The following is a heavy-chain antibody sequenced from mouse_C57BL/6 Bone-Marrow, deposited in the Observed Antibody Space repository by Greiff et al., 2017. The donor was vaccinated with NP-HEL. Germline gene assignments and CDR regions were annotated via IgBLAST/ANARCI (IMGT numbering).Heavy chain of an antibody. V-gene: IGHV1-54*01. Sequence: VKLMESGAELVRPGTSVKVSCKASGYAFTNYLIEWVKQRPGQGLEWIGVLNPGSGGTNYNEKFKGKATLTADKSYSTAYMQLSSLTSEDSAVYFCATQANWGFAYWGQGTLVTVSA. CDR2: LNPGSGGT. CDR3: ATQANWGFAY. D-gene: IGHD4-1*01. CDR1: GYAFTNYL. J-gene: IGHJ3*01.